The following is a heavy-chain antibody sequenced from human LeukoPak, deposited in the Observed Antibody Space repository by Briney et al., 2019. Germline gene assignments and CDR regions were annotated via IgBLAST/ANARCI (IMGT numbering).Heavy chain of an antibody. CDR2: THHSGTT. CDR3: TRGSIAYYYMDV. J-gene: IGHJ6*03. Sequence: PSETLSLTCAVYGGSFSAYYWSWIRQPPGKGLEWIGETHHSGTTNDSPSLKSRVTISVDTSKNQFSLKLSSVTAADTAVYYCTRGSIAYYYMDVWGKGTTVTISS. CDR1: GGSFSAYY. D-gene: IGHD3-22*01. V-gene: IGHV4-34*01.